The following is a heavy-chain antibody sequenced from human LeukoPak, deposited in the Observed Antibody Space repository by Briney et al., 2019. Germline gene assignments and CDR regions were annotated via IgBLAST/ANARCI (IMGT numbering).Heavy chain of an antibody. Sequence: SETLSLTCTVSGASLISYNFYWSWIRQPLGKGLEWIGYIYHSGSTNYNPSLKSRVTMSVDTSMNQFSLKLSSVTAADTAVYYCASSRGGTSCYSAVHDAFDIWGQGTMVTVSS. CDR1: GASLISYNFY. V-gene: IGHV4-61*01. J-gene: IGHJ3*02. D-gene: IGHD2-2*02. CDR2: IYHSGST. CDR3: ASSRGGTSCYSAVHDAFDI.